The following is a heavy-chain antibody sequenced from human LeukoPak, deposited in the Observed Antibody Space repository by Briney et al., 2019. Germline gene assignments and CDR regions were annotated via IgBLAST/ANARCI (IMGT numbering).Heavy chain of an antibody. Sequence: PGGSLRLPCAASGFTFSSYWMSWVRQAPGKGLEWVANIKQDGSEKYYVDSVKGRFTISRDNAKNSLYLQMNSLRAEDTAVYYCARDRGGDYGSGSYYPPYYFDYWGQGTLVTVSS. CDR3: ARDRGGDYGSGSYYPPYYFDY. J-gene: IGHJ4*02. CDR1: GFTFSSYW. CDR2: IKQDGSEK. V-gene: IGHV3-7*01. D-gene: IGHD3-10*01.